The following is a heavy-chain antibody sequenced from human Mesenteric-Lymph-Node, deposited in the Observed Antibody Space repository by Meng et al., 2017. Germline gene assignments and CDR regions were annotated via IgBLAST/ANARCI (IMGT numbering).Heavy chain of an antibody. CDR1: GFTISRHW. J-gene: IGHJ4*02. CDR2: IKRDGRTT. CDR3: TGLSGPFDY. V-gene: IGHV3-74*01. Sequence: EVQLVESGGGLVQPGGSLRLSCAASGFTISRHWMHWVRQAPGKWLVWVSSIKRDGRTTNYADSVRGRFTISRDNAKNTLYLQMNSLRAEDTAVYFCTGLSGPFDYWGQGTLVTVSS. D-gene: IGHD6-19*01.